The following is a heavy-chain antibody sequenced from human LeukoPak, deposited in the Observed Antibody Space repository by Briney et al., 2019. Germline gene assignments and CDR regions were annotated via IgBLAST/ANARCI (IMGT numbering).Heavy chain of an antibody. D-gene: IGHD6-13*01. CDR1: GFTFSSYA. Sequence: PGGSLRLSCAASGFTFSSYAMSWVRQAPGKGLEWVSAISGSGGSTYYADSVKGRFTISRDNSKNTLYLQMNSLRAEDTAVYYCAKDGYGSSWYLTWFDPWGQGTLVTVSS. CDR3: AKDGYGSSWYLTWFDP. V-gene: IGHV3-23*01. J-gene: IGHJ5*02. CDR2: ISGSGGST.